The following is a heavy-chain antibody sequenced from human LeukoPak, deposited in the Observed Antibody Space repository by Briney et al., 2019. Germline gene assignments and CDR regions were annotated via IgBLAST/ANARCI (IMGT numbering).Heavy chain of an antibody. Sequence: SETLSLTCTVSGGSVSRGSYYWSWTRQPPGKGLEWIGYIYYSGSTNYNPSLKSRVTISVDTSKNQFSLKLSSVTAADTAVYYCARLEGGDNVDYWGQGTLVTVSS. J-gene: IGHJ4*02. CDR2: IYYSGST. D-gene: IGHD4-17*01. CDR3: ARLEGGDNVDY. V-gene: IGHV4-61*01. CDR1: GGSVSRGSYY.